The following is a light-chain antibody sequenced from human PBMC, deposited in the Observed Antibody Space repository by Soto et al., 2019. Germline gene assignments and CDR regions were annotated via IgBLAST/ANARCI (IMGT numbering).Light chain of an antibody. Sequence: DIVMTQSQDSLAVSLGERATINCKSSQSVLYSSNNKNYLAWYQQRPGQPPHLLIYWASTRASGVPDRFSGSGSGTDFTLTISSLQAEDVAVYYCQQSYSTPWTFGQGTKVEIK. J-gene: IGKJ1*01. CDR3: QQSYSTPWT. V-gene: IGKV4-1*01. CDR1: QSVLYSSNNKNY. CDR2: WAS.